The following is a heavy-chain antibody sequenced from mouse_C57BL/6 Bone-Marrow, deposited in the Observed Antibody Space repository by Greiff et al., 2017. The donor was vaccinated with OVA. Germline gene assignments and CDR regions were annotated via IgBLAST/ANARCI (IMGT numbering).Heavy chain of an antibody. V-gene: IGHV14-3*01. CDR2: IDPENGNT. CDR3: ARWGTTVVASYYFDY. CDR1: GFNIKNTY. Sequence: VQLQQSVAELVRPGDSVKLSCTASGFNIKNTYMHWVKQRPEQGLEWIGRIDPENGNTKYAPKFQGKATITADTSSNTAYLQLSSLTTEDTAIYYCARWGTTVVASYYFDYWGQGTTLTVAS. J-gene: IGHJ2*01. D-gene: IGHD1-1*01.